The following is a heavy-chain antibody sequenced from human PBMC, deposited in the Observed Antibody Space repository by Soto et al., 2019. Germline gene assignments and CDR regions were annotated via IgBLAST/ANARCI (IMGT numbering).Heavy chain of an antibody. Sequence: QVQLVESGGGVVQPGRSLRLSCAASGFTFSSYGMHWVRQSPGKGLEWVAVIWYDGSNKYYADSVKGRFTISRDNSKNTLYLQMNSLRAEDTAVYYCARDDGQAQGYWGQGTLVTVSS. CDR1: GFTFSSYG. V-gene: IGHV3-33*01. J-gene: IGHJ4*02. CDR3: ARDDGQAQGY. CDR2: IWYDGSNK.